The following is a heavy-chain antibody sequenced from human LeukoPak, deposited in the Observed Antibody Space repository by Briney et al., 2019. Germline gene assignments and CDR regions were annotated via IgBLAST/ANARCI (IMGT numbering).Heavy chain of an antibody. J-gene: IGHJ4*02. V-gene: IGHV4-39*01. CDR1: GDSISSSTYY. CDR2: FYKSGST. CDR3: ARHRGQWELLDY. D-gene: IGHD1-26*01. Sequence: PSETLSLTCTVSGDSISSSTYYWAWLRQPPGKGLEWIGSFYKSGSTYYNPSLKSRATISVDTSKNQFSLKLTSVTAADTAVYYCARHRGQWELLDYWGQGTLVTVSA.